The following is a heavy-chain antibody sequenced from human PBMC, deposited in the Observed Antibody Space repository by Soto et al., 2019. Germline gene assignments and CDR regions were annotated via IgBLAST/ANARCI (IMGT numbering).Heavy chain of an antibody. Sequence: SETLSLTCTVSGGSISSGGYSWSWIRQPPGKGLEWIGYINHSGSTYYNPSLKSRVTISVDTSKNQFSLKLSSVTAADTAVYYCARRYGGNFDYWGQGTLVTVSS. J-gene: IGHJ4*02. CDR2: INHSGST. D-gene: IGHD1-26*01. CDR1: GGSISSGGYS. V-gene: IGHV4-30-2*02. CDR3: ARRYGGNFDY.